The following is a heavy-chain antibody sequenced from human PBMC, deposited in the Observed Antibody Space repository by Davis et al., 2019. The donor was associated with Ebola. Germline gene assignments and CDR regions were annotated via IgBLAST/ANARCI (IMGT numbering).Heavy chain of an antibody. CDR1: GYTFTSYG. J-gene: IGHJ6*02. CDR2: ISAYNGNT. Sequence: ASVKVSCKASGYTFTSYGISWVRQAPGQGLEWMGWISAYNGNTNYAQKFQGRVTMTRNTSISTAYMELSSLRSEDTAVYYCARDAYYDFWSGYFHYYYGMDVWGQGTTVTVSS. V-gene: IGHV1-18*01. D-gene: IGHD3-3*01. CDR3: ARDAYYDFWSGYFHYYYGMDV.